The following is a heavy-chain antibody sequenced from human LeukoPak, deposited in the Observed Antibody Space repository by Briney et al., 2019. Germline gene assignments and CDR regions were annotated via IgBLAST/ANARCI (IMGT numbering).Heavy chain of an antibody. CDR2: IYSSGST. CDR1: GFTVSSNY. Sequence: PGGSLRLSCAASGFTVSSNYMSWVRQAPGKGLEWVSVIYSSGSTYYADSVKGRFTISGDNSKNTLYLQMNSLRAEDTAVYYCARDQGRYSSSWYLDYWGQGTLVTVSS. CDR3: ARDQGRYSSSWYLDY. V-gene: IGHV3-53*01. D-gene: IGHD6-13*01. J-gene: IGHJ4*02.